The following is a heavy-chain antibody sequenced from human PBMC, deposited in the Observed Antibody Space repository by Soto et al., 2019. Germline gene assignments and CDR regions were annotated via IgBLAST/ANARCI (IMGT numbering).Heavy chain of an antibody. Sequence: QVQLQQWGAGLLKPSETLSLTCAVYGQSFSGHTWSWIRQSPGKGLEWIGEISQSGSTYYNPSLTPRVTIAADTSKNQCSLTLNSVTAADTGVFYCARGSGIAVIPGELEDVHYDYWGQGTLVSVSS. CDR2: ISQSGST. D-gene: IGHD2-2*01. CDR1: GQSFSGHT. J-gene: IGHJ4*02. V-gene: IGHV4-34*01. CDR3: ARGSGIAVIPGELEDVHYDY.